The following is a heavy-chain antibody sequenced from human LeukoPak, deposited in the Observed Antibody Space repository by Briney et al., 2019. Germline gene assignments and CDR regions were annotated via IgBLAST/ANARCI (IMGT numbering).Heavy chain of an antibody. D-gene: IGHD7-27*01. CDR3: AKDRLTGLYYFDC. V-gene: IGHV3-30*18. J-gene: IGHJ4*02. CDR1: GFTFSSYG. Sequence: GGSLRLSCAASGFTFSSYGMHWVRQAPGKGLEWVAVISYDGSNKYYADSVKGRFTISRDNSKNTLYLQMNSLRAEDTAVYYCAKDRLTGLYYFDCWGQGTLVTVSS. CDR2: ISYDGSNK.